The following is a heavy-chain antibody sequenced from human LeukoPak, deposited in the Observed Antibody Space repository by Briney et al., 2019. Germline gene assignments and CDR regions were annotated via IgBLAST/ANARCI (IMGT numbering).Heavy chain of an antibody. D-gene: IGHD3-10*01. Sequence: GASVKVSCKVSGYTLTELSMHWVRQAPGKGLEWMGGIDPEDDETIYVQKFQGRVTMTEDTSIDTAYMELSSLRSEDTAVYYCATYYYGSGLYFDYWGQGTLVTVSS. V-gene: IGHV1-24*01. CDR3: ATYYYGSGLYFDY. CDR2: IDPEDDET. J-gene: IGHJ4*02. CDR1: GYTLTELS.